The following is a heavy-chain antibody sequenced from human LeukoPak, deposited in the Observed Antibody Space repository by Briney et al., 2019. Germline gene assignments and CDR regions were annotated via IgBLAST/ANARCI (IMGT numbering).Heavy chain of an antibody. CDR3: ARGPNALWSGYPFDY. Sequence: ASVKVSCKASGYTFTSYGISWVRQAPGQGLEWMGWISAYNGNTNYAQKLQGRVTMTTDTSTSTAYMELRSLRSDDTAVYYCARGPNALWSGYPFDYWGQGTLVTVSS. D-gene: IGHD3-3*01. J-gene: IGHJ4*02. V-gene: IGHV1-18*01. CDR2: ISAYNGNT. CDR1: GYTFTSYG.